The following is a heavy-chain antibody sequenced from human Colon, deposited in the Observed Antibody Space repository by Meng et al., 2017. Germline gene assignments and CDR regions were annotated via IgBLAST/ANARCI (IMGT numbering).Heavy chain of an antibody. J-gene: IGHJ5*02. CDR1: GFTLKNNY. D-gene: IGHD3-16*02. Sequence: EVGLVGSGGDLVQPGGSLRLSCVVSGFTLKNNYIHWVRQDPVRGLEWVAILYSGRITYYADSVKGRFTISRDDSKNTVHLQMNSLTVDDTALYYCATESFAAWGQGTLVTVSS. CDR3: ATESFAA. V-gene: IGHV3-66*02. CDR2: LYSGRIT.